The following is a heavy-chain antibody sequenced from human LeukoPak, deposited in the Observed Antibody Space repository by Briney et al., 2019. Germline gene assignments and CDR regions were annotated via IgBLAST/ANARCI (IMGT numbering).Heavy chain of an antibody. CDR3: ARYMGGGHPSTRRDYFDY. J-gene: IGHJ4*02. CDR1: GVSISSYY. CDR2: IYYSGST. D-gene: IGHD1-26*01. V-gene: IGHV4-59*01. Sequence: SETLSLTCTVSGVSISSYYWSWIRQPPGKGLEWIGYIYYSGSTNYNPSLKSRVTISVDTSKTQFSLELSSVTAADTAVYYCARYMGGGHPSTRRDYFDYWGQGTLVTVSS.